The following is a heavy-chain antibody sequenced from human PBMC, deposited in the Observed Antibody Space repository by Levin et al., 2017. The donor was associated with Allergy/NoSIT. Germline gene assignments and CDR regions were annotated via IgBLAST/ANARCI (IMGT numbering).Heavy chain of an antibody. J-gene: IGHJ6*02. Sequence: HPGGSLRLSCAASGFTFNNYAMSWVRQAPGKGLEWVSSISGSGEITRHAGSVKGRFTISRDNSKNTLYLQLSSLRAEDTALYFCAKEKLELTRFYYFGMDVWGLGTTVTVS. CDR3: AKEKLELTRFYYFGMDV. V-gene: IGHV3-23*01. D-gene: IGHD1-7*01. CDR2: ISGSGEIT. CDR1: GFTFNNYA.